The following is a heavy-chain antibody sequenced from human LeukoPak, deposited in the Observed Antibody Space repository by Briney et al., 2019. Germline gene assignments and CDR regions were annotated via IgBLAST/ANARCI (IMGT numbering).Heavy chain of an antibody. CDR1: GFTFSSYW. V-gene: IGHV3-7*01. Sequence: GGSLRLSCAASGFTFSSYWMSWVRQAPGKGLEWVANIKEDGSEKYFVDSVKGRFTISRDNAKNSLYLQMNSLRAEDTAIYYCVRDNAYTFDYWGQGTLVTVSS. CDR2: IKEDGSEK. CDR3: VRDNAYTFDY. J-gene: IGHJ4*01. D-gene: IGHD5-24*01.